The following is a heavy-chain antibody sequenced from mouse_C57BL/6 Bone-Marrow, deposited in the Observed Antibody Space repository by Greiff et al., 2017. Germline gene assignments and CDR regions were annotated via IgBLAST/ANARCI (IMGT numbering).Heavy chain of an antibody. V-gene: IGHV1-61*01. CDR2: IYPSDSET. CDR1: GYTFTSYW. CDR3: ARGITTVVPYYYAMDY. Sequence: QVQLQQPGAELVRPGSSVKLSCKASGYTFTSYWLDWVKQRPGQGLEWIGNIYPSDSETHYNQKFKDKATLTVDKSSSTAYMQLSSLTSEDSAVYDCARGITTVVPYYYAMDYWGQGTSVTVSS. J-gene: IGHJ4*01. D-gene: IGHD1-1*01.